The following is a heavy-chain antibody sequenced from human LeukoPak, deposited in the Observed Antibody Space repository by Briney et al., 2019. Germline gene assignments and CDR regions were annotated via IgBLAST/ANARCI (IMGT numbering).Heavy chain of an antibody. J-gene: IGHJ6*03. V-gene: IGHV1-2*02. CDR3: ARDPGQQLVRPTYYYYYMDV. CDR1: GYTFTSYG. CDR2: INPNSGGT. Sequence: ASVKVSCKASGYTFTSYGISWVRQAPGQGLEWMGWINPNSGGTNYAQKFQGRVTMTRDTSISTAYMELSRLRSDDTAVYYCARDPGQQLVRPTYYYYYMDVWGKGTTVTVSS. D-gene: IGHD6-13*01.